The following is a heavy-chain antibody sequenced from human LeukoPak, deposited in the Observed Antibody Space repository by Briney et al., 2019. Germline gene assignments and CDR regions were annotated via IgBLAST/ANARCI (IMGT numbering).Heavy chain of an antibody. CDR1: GFTFSSYA. Sequence: PGGSRRLSCAASGFTFSSYAMSWVRQAPGKGLEWVSGVSGGGGSTYYADSVKGRFTISRDNSKNTLDLQMNSLRAEDTAVYYCAKDAGYSSTWYFDYWGQGTLVTVSS. J-gene: IGHJ4*02. CDR2: VSGGGGST. CDR3: AKDAGYSSTWYFDY. D-gene: IGHD6-13*01. V-gene: IGHV3-23*01.